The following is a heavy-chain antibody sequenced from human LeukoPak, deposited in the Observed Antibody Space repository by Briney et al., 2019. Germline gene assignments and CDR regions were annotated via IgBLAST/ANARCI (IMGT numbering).Heavy chain of an antibody. V-gene: IGHV3-21*01. J-gene: IGHJ4*02. CDR2: ISSTSSYI. CDR3: ARGRRGDYALDY. CDR1: GFTFSSYI. D-gene: IGHD4-17*01. Sequence: GGSLRLSCAASGFTFSSYIMNWVRQAPGKGLDWVSSISSTSSYIYYADSVKGRFTISRDNAKNSLYLQMNSLRAEDTAVCYCARGRRGDYALDYWGQGTLVTVSS.